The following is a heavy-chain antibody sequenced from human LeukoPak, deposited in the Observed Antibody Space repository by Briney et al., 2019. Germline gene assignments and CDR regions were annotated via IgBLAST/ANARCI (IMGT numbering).Heavy chain of an antibody. V-gene: IGHV3-7*01. CDR3: ASWGPAAYCSNGSCS. CDR1: GFTFSSYS. D-gene: IGHD2-15*01. J-gene: IGHJ5*02. Sequence: GGSLRLSCAASGFTFSSYSMNWVRQAPGKGLEWVANIKQDGGEKYYVDSVKGRFTISRDNAKNSLYLQMNSLRVEDTAVYYCASWGPAAYCSNGSCSWGQGTLVTVSS. CDR2: IKQDGGEK.